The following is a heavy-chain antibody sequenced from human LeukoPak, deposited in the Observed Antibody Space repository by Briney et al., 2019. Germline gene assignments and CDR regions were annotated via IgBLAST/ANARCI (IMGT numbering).Heavy chain of an antibody. CDR3: AILRTASSFDF. Sequence: SQTLSLTCAISGDSVSSKRAAWNWIRQSTSRGLEWLGRTYYRSKWYHEYAVCVKSRITINPDTSKNQFSLQLDSVTPEDTAIYYCAILRTASSFDFWGQGTLATVSS. CDR1: GDSVSSKRAA. V-gene: IGHV6-1*01. J-gene: IGHJ4*02. CDR2: TYYRSKWYH. D-gene: IGHD1-1*01.